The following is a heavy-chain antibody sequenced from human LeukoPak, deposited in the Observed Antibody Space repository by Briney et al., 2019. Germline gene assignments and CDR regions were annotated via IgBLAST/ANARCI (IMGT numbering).Heavy chain of an antibody. J-gene: IGHJ5*02. CDR3: TREGMGTTFSAWFDP. V-gene: IGHV3-30*03. CDR2: VSSDGSID. D-gene: IGHD1-7*01. Sequence: PGRSLRLSCAASGFTFSSYGMHWVRQAPGKGLEWVAVVSSDGSIDYYADSVRGRSTVSRDNSKNTMYLQVNSLRAEDTAVYYCTREGMGTTFSAWFDPWGQGTLVTVSS. CDR1: GFTFSSYG.